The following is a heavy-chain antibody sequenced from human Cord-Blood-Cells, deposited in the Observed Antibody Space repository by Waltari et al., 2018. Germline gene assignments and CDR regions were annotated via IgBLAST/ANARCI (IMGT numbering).Heavy chain of an antibody. V-gene: IGHV4-34*01. CDR3: ARGHGELLSSTSCFDY. CDR1: GGSFSGYY. J-gene: IGHJ4*02. D-gene: IGHD2-2*01. Sequence: QVQLQQWGAGLLKPSETLSLTCAVYGGSFSGYYWSWIRQPPGKGLEWIGEINHSGSTNHNPSLKSRVTISVDTFKNQFSLKRSSVTAADTAVYYCARGHGELLSSTSCFDYWGQGTLVTVSS. CDR2: INHSGST.